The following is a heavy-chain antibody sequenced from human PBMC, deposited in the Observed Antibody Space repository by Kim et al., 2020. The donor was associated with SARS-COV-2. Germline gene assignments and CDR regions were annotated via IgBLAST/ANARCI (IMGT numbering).Heavy chain of an antibody. Sequence: GGSLRLSCAASGFTFSDYYMSWIRQAPGKGLEWVSYISSSSSYTNYADSVKGRFTISRDNAKNSLYLQMNSLRAEDTAVYYCARAQWDYGSGELHFDYWGQGTLVTVSS. J-gene: IGHJ4*02. CDR1: GFTFSDYY. CDR2: ISSSSSYT. D-gene: IGHD3-10*01. CDR3: ARAQWDYGSGELHFDY. V-gene: IGHV3-11*05.